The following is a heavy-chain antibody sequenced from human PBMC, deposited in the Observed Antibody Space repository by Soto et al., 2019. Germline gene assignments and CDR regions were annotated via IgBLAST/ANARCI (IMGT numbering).Heavy chain of an antibody. D-gene: IGHD1-7*01. J-gene: IGHJ4*02. V-gene: IGHV4-4*02. CDR2: IYRTGST. CDR1: GGSFTSNNW. CDR3: ASRDPGTSVDY. Sequence: NPSETRSLTWAVSGGSFTSNNWWTFFRQPPGQGLEWIGEIYRTGSTNYNPSLKGRVTISLDKSENQFSLKVTSLTAADTAVYYCASRDPGTSVDYWGQGTLVTVSS.